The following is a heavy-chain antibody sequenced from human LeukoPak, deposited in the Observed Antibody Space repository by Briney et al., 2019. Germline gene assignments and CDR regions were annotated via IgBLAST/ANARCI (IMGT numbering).Heavy chain of an antibody. Sequence: SETLSLTCAVYVGSFSGYYWSWIRHPPGKRLEWIGEINHSGSTNYNPPLKSRVTISVDTSKNQFSLKLSSVTAADTAVYYCARGSYSYGRNWFDPCGQGTLVTVSS. CDR3: ARGSYSYGRNWFDP. CDR2: INHSGST. CDR1: VGSFSGYY. J-gene: IGHJ5*02. V-gene: IGHV4-34*01. D-gene: IGHD5-18*01.